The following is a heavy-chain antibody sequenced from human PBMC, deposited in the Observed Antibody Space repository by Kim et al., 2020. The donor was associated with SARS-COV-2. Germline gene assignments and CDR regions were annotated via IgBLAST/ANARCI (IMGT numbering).Heavy chain of an antibody. Sequence: GGSLRLSCPASGFTFSDYYMSWIRQAPGKGLEWVSYISSSSYTNYADSVKGRFTISRDNAKNSLYLQMNSLRAEDTAVYYCARVGYDYVWGSYRDYYYYYGMDVWGQGTTVTVSS. CDR1: GFTFSDYY. D-gene: IGHD3-16*02. V-gene: IGHV3-11*05. J-gene: IGHJ6*02. CDR2: ISSSSYT. CDR3: ARVGYDYVWGSYRDYYYYYGMDV.